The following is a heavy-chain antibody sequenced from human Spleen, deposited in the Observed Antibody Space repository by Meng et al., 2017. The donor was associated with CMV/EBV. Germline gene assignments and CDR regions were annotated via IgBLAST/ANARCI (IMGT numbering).Heavy chain of an antibody. CDR2: IYYSGST. CDR1: GGSISSGDYY. D-gene: IGHD2-21*02. V-gene: IGHV4-30-4*08. J-gene: IGHJ2*01. CDR3: ARSPYCGGDCRLFDL. Sequence: VPLQESGPGLLKPSQTLSLPCTGSGGSISSGDYYWSWIRQPPGKGLEWIGYIYYSGSTYYNPSLKSRVTISVDTSKNQFSLKLSSVTAADTAVYYCARSPYCGGDCRLFDLWGRGTLVTVSS.